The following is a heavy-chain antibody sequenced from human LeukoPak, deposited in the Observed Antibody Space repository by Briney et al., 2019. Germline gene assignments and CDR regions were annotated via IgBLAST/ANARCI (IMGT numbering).Heavy chain of an antibody. J-gene: IGHJ4*02. CDR1: GYSISSGYY. CDR2: IYHSGTT. D-gene: IGHD6-13*01. V-gene: IGHV4-38-2*01. CDR3: ASSSSIAAAGARDY. Sequence: SETLSLTCAVSGYSISSGYYWGWIRQPPGKGLEWIGSIYHSGTTYYNPSLQSRVTISVDTSKNQFSLKLSSVTAADTAVYYCASSSSIAAAGARDYWGQGTLVTVSS.